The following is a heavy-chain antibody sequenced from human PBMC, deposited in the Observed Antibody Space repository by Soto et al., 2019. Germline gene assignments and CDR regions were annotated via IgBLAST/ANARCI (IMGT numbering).Heavy chain of an antibody. D-gene: IGHD4-17*01. CDR1: GGSISSSSYY. V-gene: IGHV4-39*01. Sequence: SETLSLTCTVSGGSISSSSYYWGWIRQPPGKGLEWIGSIYYSGSTYYNPSLKSRVTISVDTSKNQFSLKLSSVTAADTAVYYCANYGDPLPMGYYYYYMDVWGKGTTVTVSS. CDR3: ANYGDPLPMGYYYYYMDV. CDR2: IYYSGST. J-gene: IGHJ6*03.